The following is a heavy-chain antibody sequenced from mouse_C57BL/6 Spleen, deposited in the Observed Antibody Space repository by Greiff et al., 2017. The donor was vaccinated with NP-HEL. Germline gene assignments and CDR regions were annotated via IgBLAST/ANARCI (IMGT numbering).Heavy chain of an antibody. J-gene: IGHJ4*01. Sequence: EVKLMESGGGLVQPGGSLSLSCAASGFTFTDYYMSWVRQPPGKALEWLGFIRNKANGYTTEYSASVKGRFTISRDNSQSILYLQMHALRAEDSATYYCARCPLYPVGYAMDYWGQGTSVTVSS. CDR2: IRNKANGYTT. CDR1: GFTFTDYY. D-gene: IGHD2-1*01. V-gene: IGHV7-3*01. CDR3: ARCPLYPVGYAMDY.